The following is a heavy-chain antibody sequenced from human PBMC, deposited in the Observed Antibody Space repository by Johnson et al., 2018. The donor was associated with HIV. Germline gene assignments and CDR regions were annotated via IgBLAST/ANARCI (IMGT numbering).Heavy chain of an antibody. V-gene: IGHV3-7*03. J-gene: IGHJ3*02. D-gene: IGHD6-13*01. Sequence: MLLVESGGGLVQPGGSLRLSCAASGFTFSSYWMSWVRQAPGKGLEWVANIKQDGSEKYYVDSVKGRFTISRDNAKNSLYLQMNSLRAEDTALYYCASWGVGSSWNHDAFDIWGQGTMVTVSA. CDR2: IKQDGSEK. CDR3: ASWGVGSSWNHDAFDI. CDR1: GFTFSSYW.